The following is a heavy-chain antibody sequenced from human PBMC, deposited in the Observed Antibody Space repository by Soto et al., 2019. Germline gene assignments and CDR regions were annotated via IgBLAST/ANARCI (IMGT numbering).Heavy chain of an antibody. Sequence: PGGSLRLSCAASRFTFRDAWMSWVRQAPGKGLEWVGRIKREIDGGTTDYAAPVKGRFTISRDDSENTLYLQMNSLRAEDTAVYYCARGGGYPYYYYGMDVWGQGTTVTVSS. J-gene: IGHJ6*02. CDR3: ARGGGYPYYYYGMDV. D-gene: IGHD3-22*01. CDR1: RFTFRDAW. CDR2: IKREIDGGTT. V-gene: IGHV3-15*01.